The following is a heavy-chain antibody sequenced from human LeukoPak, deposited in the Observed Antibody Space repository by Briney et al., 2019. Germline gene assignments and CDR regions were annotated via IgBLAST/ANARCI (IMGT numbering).Heavy chain of an antibody. Sequence: GESLKISCKGYGYTFTNYWIGWVRQMPGKGLEWMGIIYPGDSDTRYSPSFQGQVTISADKSISTAYLQWSSLKASDTAMYYCARQIDSYGRDYWGQGTLVTVSS. CDR3: ARQIDSYGRDY. V-gene: IGHV5-51*01. CDR1: GYTFTNYW. J-gene: IGHJ4*02. D-gene: IGHD5-18*01. CDR2: IYPGDSDT.